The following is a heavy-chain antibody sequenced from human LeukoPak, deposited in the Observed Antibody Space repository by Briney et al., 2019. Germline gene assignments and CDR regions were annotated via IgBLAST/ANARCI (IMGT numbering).Heavy chain of an antibody. CDR2: INPSGGST. J-gene: IGHJ6*02. D-gene: IGHD2-15*01. Sequence: ASVKVSCKASGYTFTSYYMHWVRLAPGQGPEWMGIINPSGGSTNYAQKFQVRVTMARDMSTSTVYMELSSLRSEDTAVYYCARALGYCSGGSCYGMDVWGQGTTVTVSS. CDR3: ARALGYCSGGSCYGMDV. CDR1: GYTFTSYY. V-gene: IGHV1-46*01.